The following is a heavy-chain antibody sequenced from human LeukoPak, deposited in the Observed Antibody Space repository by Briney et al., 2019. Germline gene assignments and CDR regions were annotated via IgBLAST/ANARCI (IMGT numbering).Heavy chain of an antibody. J-gene: IGHJ6*03. CDR1: GFTFSSYS. V-gene: IGHV3-48*01. CDR3: ASNTGTATSNYYYIDV. Sequence: PGGSLRLSCAASGFTFSSYSMNWVRQAPGKGLEWVSYISSSISTIYYANSVKGRFTISRDNAKNSLYLQMNSLRAEDTAVYYCASNTGTATSNYYYIDVWGKGTTVTVSS. CDR2: ISSSISTI. D-gene: IGHD1-7*01.